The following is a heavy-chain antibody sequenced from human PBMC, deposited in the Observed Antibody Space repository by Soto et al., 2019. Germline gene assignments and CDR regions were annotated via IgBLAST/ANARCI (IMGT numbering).Heavy chain of an antibody. J-gene: IGHJ4*02. D-gene: IGHD6-19*01. CDR1: GFTFSSNW. CDR2: IHSDWSRA. V-gene: IGHV3-74*01. Sequence: EVQLVESGGGLVQPGGSLRLSCEASGFTFSSNWMHWVRQAPGKGLVWVSRIHSDWSRADYADSVKGRFTISRDNAKNTLDLQMNSLRVEDTAVYYCATGSGWYSPDYWGQGTLVTVSS. CDR3: ATGSGWYSPDY.